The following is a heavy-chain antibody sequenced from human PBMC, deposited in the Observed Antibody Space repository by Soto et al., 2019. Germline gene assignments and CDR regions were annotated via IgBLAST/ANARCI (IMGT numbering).Heavy chain of an antibody. CDR3: ARVSYCGGDCYSGDFDY. CDR2: IIPIFGTA. D-gene: IGHD2-21*02. V-gene: IGHV1-69*01. Sequence: QVQLVQSGAEVKKPGSSVKVSCKASGGTFSSYAISWVRQAPEQGLEWMGGIIPIFGTANYAQKFQGRVTITADESTSTAYMELSSLRSEDTAVYYCARVSYCGGDCYSGDFDYWGQGTLVTVSS. J-gene: IGHJ4*02. CDR1: GGTFSSYA.